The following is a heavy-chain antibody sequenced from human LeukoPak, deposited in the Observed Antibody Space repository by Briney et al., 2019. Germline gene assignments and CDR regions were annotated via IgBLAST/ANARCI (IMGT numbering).Heavy chain of an antibody. D-gene: IGHD4-17*01. J-gene: IGHJ5*02. CDR1: GFTVSSYY. Sequence: GGSLRLSCAASGFTVSSYYMSWVRQAPGKGLEWVSVIYTDRSTYYADSVKGRFTISRDNAKNSLYLQMNSLRAEDTAVYYCARDRGYGDYVGHWFDPWGQGTLVTVSS. V-gene: IGHV3-53*01. CDR2: IYTDRST. CDR3: ARDRGYGDYVGHWFDP.